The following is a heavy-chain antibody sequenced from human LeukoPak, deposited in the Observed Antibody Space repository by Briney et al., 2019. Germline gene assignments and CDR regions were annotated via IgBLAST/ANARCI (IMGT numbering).Heavy chain of an antibody. CDR1: GFTFSNYA. CDR2: ISSSGGSA. J-gene: IGHJ4*02. CDR3: ARDPNYGSGSYYDY. V-gene: IGHV3-64*01. D-gene: IGHD3-10*01. Sequence: PGGSLRLSCAASGFTFSNYAMYWVRQAPGKGLEYVSTISSSGGSAQYANSVKGRFTISRDDSKNTLYLQMGSLRAEDTAVYYCARDPNYGSGSYYDYWGQGTLVTVSS.